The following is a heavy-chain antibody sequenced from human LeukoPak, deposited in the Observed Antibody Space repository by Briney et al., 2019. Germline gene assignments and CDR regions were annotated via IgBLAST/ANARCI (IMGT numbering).Heavy chain of an antibody. CDR3: ARGRPHGNDY. D-gene: IGHD4-23*01. V-gene: IGHV3-74*01. CDR2: IASDGSST. CDR1: GFTFSSYW. J-gene: IGHJ4*02. Sequence: GGSLRLSCAASGFTFSSYWMNWVRQAPGKGLVWVSRIASDGSSTTYADSVKGRFSISRDNAKNTLYLQMNSLRVEDTAVYYCARGRPHGNDYWGQGTLATVSS.